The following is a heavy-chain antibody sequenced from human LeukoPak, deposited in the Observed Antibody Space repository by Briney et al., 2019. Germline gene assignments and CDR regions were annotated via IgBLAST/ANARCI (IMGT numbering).Heavy chain of an antibody. CDR3: ASGYSSRFYFDY. Sequence: PGGSLRLSCAASGFTFSSYAMSWIRQPPGKGLEWIGYIYYSGSTNYNPSLKSRVTISVDTSKNQFSLKLSSVTAADTAVYYCASGYSSRFYFDYWGQGTLVTVSS. CDR1: GFTFSSYA. J-gene: IGHJ4*02. D-gene: IGHD6-13*01. V-gene: IGHV4-59*08. CDR2: IYYSGST.